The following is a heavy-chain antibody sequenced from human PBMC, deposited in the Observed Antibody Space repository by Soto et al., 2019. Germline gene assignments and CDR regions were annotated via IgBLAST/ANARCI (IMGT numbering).Heavy chain of an antibody. Sequence: LEPLPHPCTVSDVSISSYCWRWIRQPPGKGLEWIGYIYYSGSTNYNPSLKSRVTISVDTSKNQFSLKLSSVTAADTAVYYCARALDYYGSGSYYNNWFDPWGQGTLVTVSS. J-gene: IGHJ5*02. CDR1: DVSISSYC. CDR3: ARALDYYGSGSYYNNWFDP. D-gene: IGHD3-10*01. V-gene: IGHV4-59*01. CDR2: IYYSGST.